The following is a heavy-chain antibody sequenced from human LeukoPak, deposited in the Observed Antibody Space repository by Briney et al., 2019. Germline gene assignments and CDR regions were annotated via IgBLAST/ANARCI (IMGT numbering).Heavy chain of an antibody. CDR1: GYTFSNYG. Sequence: GASVKVSCEASGYTFSNYGISWVRQAPGQGLEWMGWISTYNGNSNYAQKLQNRVILTTDTSTTTAYMDLRSLRSDDTAIYYCARAGGWAREDYKDDAFDIWGQGTMVTVSS. CDR3: ARAGGWAREDYKDDAFDI. CDR2: ISTYNGNS. J-gene: IGHJ3*02. V-gene: IGHV1-18*01. D-gene: IGHD6-19*01.